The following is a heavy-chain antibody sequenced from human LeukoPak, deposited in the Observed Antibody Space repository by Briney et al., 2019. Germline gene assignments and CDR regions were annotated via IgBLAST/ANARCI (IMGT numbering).Heavy chain of an antibody. CDR2: IYYSGST. V-gene: IGHV4-59*08. Sequence: PSETLSLTCTVSGGSISSDYWSWIRQPPGKGLEWIGYIYYSGSTNYNPSLKSRVTISVDTSKNQFSLKLSSVTAADTAVYYRARHGRRYGSGSYFYGLDWFDPWGQGTLVTVSS. CDR1: GGSISSDY. D-gene: IGHD3-10*01. J-gene: IGHJ5*02. CDR3: ARHGRRYGSGSYFYGLDWFDP.